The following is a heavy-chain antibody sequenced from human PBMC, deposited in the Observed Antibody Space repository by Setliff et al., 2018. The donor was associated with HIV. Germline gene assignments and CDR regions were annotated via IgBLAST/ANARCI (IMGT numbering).Heavy chain of an antibody. CDR1: GFTFSTFW. D-gene: IGHD1-26*01. CDR3: VRWGLPYGSYERVFDY. CDR2: IKPDGSSK. J-gene: IGHJ4*02. Sequence: LRLSCAASGFTFSTFWMGWVRQAPGKGREWVAHIKPDGSSKKYVDSVKGRFTISRDNAKDSLYLQMHSLRAEDTAVYYCVRWGLPYGSYERVFDYWGQGMLVTVSS. V-gene: IGHV3-7*01.